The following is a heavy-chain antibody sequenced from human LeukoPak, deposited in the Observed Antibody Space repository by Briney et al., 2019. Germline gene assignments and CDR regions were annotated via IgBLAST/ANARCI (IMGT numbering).Heavy chain of an antibody. D-gene: IGHD3-10*02. V-gene: IGHV3-23*01. CDR3: AKDRRSVRGVIRFDY. J-gene: IGHJ4*02. CDR2: ISGSGGST. Sequence: GGSLRLSCAASGFTFSSYAMSWVRQAPGKGLEWVSAISGSGGSTYYADSVKGRFTISRDNSKNTLYLQMNSLRAEDTAVYYCAKDRRSVRGVIRFDYWGQGTLVTASS. CDR1: GFTFSSYA.